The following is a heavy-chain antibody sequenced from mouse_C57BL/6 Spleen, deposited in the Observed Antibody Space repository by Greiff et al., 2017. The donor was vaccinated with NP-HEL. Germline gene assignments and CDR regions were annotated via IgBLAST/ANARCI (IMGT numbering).Heavy chain of an antibody. CDR2: IDPETGGT. V-gene: IGHV1-15*01. D-gene: IGHD4-1*01. CDR3: LANWDLAY. Sequence: VQLQQSGAELVRPGASVTLSCKASGYTFTDYEMHWVKQTPVHGLEWIGAIDPETGGTAYNQKFKGKAILTADKSSSTAYMELRSLTSEDSAVYYCLANWDLAYWGQGTLVTVSA. CDR1: GYTFTDYE. J-gene: IGHJ3*01.